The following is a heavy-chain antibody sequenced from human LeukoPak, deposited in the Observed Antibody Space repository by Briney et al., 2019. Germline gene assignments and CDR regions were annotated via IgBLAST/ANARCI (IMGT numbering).Heavy chain of an antibody. CDR3: ARQTPGDSSGYYWNYFDC. D-gene: IGHD3-22*01. J-gene: IGHJ4*02. CDR1: GASISSSNYY. V-gene: IGHV4-39*01. Sequence: SETLSLTCTVSGASISSSNYYWGWIRQPPGKGLEWIGKTYYSGSTSYNPSLKSRVTISVDTSKNQFSLKVTSVTAADTAVYYCARQTPGDSSGYYWNYFDCWGQGTLVTVSS. CDR2: TYYSGST.